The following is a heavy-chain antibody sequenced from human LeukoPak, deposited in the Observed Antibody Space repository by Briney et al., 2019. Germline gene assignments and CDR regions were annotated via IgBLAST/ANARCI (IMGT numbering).Heavy chain of an antibody. D-gene: IGHD6-13*01. Sequence: ASVNVSCKASGYTFTGYYMHWVRQAPGQGLEWMGWINPNSGGTNYAQKFQGRVTMTRDTSISTAYMELSRLRSDDTAVYYCARASGYSSSWYFYYYYYMDVWGKGTTVTVSS. CDR2: INPNSGGT. CDR3: ARASGYSSSWYFYYYYYMDV. J-gene: IGHJ6*03. CDR1: GYTFTGYY. V-gene: IGHV1-2*02.